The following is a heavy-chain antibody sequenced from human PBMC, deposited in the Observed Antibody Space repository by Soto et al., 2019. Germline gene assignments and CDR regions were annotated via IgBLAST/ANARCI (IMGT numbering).Heavy chain of an antibody. CDR3: ARGGGNFDQ. D-gene: IGHD3-16*01. Sequence: SLRLSCEASGFTLRGYWMSWVRQAPGKGLEWVANIKQDGSNKYYLDSVKGRFTISRDNDQNSLYLQMDNLRDEDTAVYYFARGGGNFDQWGQGILVTVSS. CDR2: IKQDGSNK. J-gene: IGHJ4*02. V-gene: IGHV3-7*04. CDR1: GFTLRGYW.